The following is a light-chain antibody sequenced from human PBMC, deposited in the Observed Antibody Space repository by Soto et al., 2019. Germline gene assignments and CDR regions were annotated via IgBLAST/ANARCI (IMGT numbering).Light chain of an antibody. J-gene: IGKJ3*01. CDR1: QDISTW. CDR2: AAS. CDR3: QQASSFPFA. V-gene: IGKV1D-12*01. Sequence: DLHMTQSPSSVSASIGDRVTITCRASQDISTWLAWYQQKPGKAPNLLIYAASTLQSGVPSRFSGSGSGTDFTLTITNLQPEDFATYYCQQASSFPFAFGPGTKVDI.